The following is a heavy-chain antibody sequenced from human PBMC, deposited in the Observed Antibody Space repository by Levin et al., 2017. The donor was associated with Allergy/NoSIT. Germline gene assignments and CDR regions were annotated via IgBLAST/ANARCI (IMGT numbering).Heavy chain of an antibody. J-gene: IGHJ4*02. Sequence: RSGGSLRLSCAASGFTFSSYWMSWVRQAPGKGPEWVANIKQDGSEKYYVDSVKGRFTISRDNAKNSLYLEMNSLRAEDTAVYYCARAGGSYRLDYWGQGTLVTVSS. CDR3: ARAGGSYRLDY. CDR2: IKQDGSEK. V-gene: IGHV3-7*01. D-gene: IGHD3-16*02. CDR1: GFTFSSYW.